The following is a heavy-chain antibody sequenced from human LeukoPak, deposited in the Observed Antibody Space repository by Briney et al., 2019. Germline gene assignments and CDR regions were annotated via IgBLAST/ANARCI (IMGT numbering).Heavy chain of an antibody. Sequence: PGGSLRLSCVASGFTVSSNSNSWVRQAPGKGLEWVSIIYNSGTTYYADSVKGRFTISRDNSKNTLCLQMNSLRPEDTAVYYCARGQYGGNSVFDYWGQGTLVTVSS. D-gene: IGHD4-23*01. V-gene: IGHV3-66*02. CDR1: GFTVSSNS. CDR3: ARGQYGGNSVFDY. CDR2: IYNSGTT. J-gene: IGHJ4*02.